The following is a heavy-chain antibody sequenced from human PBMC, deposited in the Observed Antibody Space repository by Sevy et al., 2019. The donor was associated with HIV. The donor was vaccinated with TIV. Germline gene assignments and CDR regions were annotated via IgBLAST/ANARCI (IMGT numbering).Heavy chain of an antibody. CDR3: ARDKYYYVSGSFDY. D-gene: IGHD3-10*01. J-gene: IGHJ4*01. CDR2: IIAVFGTT. V-gene: IGHV1-69*13. CDR1: GGIFRSNA. Sequence: ASVKVSCKASGGIFRSNAISWVRQVPGQGLEWMGGIIAVFGTTNYAQKFQGRVTVSADESRSTAYMELSSLRSEDTAVYYCARDKYYYVSGSFDYWGQGTQVTVSS.